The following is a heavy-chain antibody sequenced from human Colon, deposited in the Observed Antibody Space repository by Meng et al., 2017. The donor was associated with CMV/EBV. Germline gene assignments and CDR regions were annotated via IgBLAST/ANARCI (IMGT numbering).Heavy chain of an antibody. D-gene: IGHD3-10*01. CDR3: AHRPYGSGSYFFDY. CDR1: ALFISTIGMG. V-gene: IGHV2-5*02. Sequence: HITFKESGPTTVTPTQSRTLTCTFVALFISTIGMGVGWIRQPPGKALEWLGVIYLDDDKRYSPSLKSRLTITKDTSKTQVVLTMTNLDPLDTATYYCAHRPYGSGSYFFDYWGQGTLVTVSS. J-gene: IGHJ4*02. CDR2: IYLDDDK.